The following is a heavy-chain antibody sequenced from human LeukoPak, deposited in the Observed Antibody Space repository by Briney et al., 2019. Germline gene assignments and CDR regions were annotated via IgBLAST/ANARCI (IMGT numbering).Heavy chain of an antibody. Sequence: SQTLSLTCAISGDSVSSNSAAWNWIRQSPSRGLEWLGRTYYRSKWYTDYAVSVKSRITINPDTSKNQFSLQLNSVTPEDTAVYYCARGGHSSGWYGYYYYYYMDVWGKGTTVTVSS. CDR1: GDSVSSNSAA. D-gene: IGHD6-19*01. V-gene: IGHV6-1*01. CDR2: TYYRSKWYT. CDR3: ARGGHSSGWYGYYYYYYMDV. J-gene: IGHJ6*03.